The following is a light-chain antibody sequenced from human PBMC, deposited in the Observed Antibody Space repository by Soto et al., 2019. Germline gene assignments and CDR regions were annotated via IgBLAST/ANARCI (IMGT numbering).Light chain of an antibody. Sequence: CALTQPASVSGSPGQSITISCTGTSSDFGTYNLVSWYQHHPGKAPKLMIYEGSKRPSGVSNRFSGSKSGNTASLTISGLQAADEADYYCCSYAGSSTAVFGGGTKLTVL. CDR3: CSYAGSSTAV. CDR1: SSDFGTYNL. CDR2: EGS. J-gene: IGLJ2*01. V-gene: IGLV2-23*01.